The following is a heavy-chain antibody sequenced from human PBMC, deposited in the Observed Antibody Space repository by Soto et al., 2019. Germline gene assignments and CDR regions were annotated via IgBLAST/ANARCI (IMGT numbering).Heavy chain of an antibody. V-gene: IGHV4-4*07. Sequence: QVQLQESGPGRVKPSETLSLTCSVSGGSITDYSWNWIRQSAGKGLEWIGRICATGKNQVNPSLQSRVTMSLDTSKNQFSLKLTSVTAADTAVYYCAWESGENWSYEAYWGQGTLVTVSS. CDR3: AWESGENWSYEAY. CDR1: GGSITDYS. J-gene: IGHJ4*02. D-gene: IGHD1-7*01. CDR2: ICATGKN.